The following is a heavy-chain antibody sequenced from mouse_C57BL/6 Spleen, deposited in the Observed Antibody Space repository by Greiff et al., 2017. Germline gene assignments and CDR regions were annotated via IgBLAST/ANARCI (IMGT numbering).Heavy chain of an antibody. D-gene: IGHD1-1*01. J-gene: IGHJ3*01. V-gene: IGHV1-82*01. CDR3: ADYYGSIPFAY. Sequence: VQLQQSGPELVKPGASVKISCKASGYAFSSSWMNWVKPRPGKGLEWIGRIYPGDGDTNYNGKFKGKATLTADKSSSTAYMQLSSLTSEDSAVYFCADYYGSIPFAYRGQGTLVTVSA. CDR1: GYAFSSSW. CDR2: IYPGDGDT.